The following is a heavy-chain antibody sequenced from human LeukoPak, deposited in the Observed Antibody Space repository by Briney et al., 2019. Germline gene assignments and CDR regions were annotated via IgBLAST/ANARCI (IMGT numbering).Heavy chain of an antibody. V-gene: IGHV4-34*01. CDR3: ARGNSGYDPSRMDV. Sequence: PSETLSLTCAVYGGSFSGYYWSWIRQPPGKGLEWIGEINHSGSTNYNPSLKSRVTISVDTSNNQFSLKLSSVTAADTAVYYCARGNSGYDPSRMDVWGQGITVTVSS. CDR1: GGSFSGYY. CDR2: INHSGST. D-gene: IGHD5-12*01. J-gene: IGHJ6*02.